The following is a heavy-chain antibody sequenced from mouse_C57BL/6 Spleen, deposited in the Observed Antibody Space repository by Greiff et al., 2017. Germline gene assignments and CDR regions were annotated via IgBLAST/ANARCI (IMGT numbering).Heavy chain of an antibody. Sequence: QVQLQQPGAELVRPGSSVKLSCKASGYTFTSYWMHWVKQRPIQGLEWIGNIDPSDSETHYNQKFKDKATLTVDKSSSTAYMQLSSLTSEDSAVYYCARGIYYGNLFAYWGQGTLVTVS. CDR2: IDPSDSET. D-gene: IGHD2-1*01. V-gene: IGHV1-52*01. CDR1: GYTFTSYW. CDR3: ARGIYYGNLFAY. J-gene: IGHJ3*01.